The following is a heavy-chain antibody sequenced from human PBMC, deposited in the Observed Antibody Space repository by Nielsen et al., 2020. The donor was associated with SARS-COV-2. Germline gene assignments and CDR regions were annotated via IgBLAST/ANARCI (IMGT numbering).Heavy chain of an antibody. Sequence: LRLSCAVSGGSIASGGYYWTWIRQRPGKGLGWIGYIYYSGGTYYNPSLQSRLSISRDTSKNQFSLKLTSVTAADTAMYYCAREDDRGGSYYEHWGQGTLVTVSS. D-gene: IGHD1-26*01. J-gene: IGHJ4*02. CDR3: AREDDRGGSYYEH. CDR2: IYYSGGT. CDR1: GGSIASGGYY. V-gene: IGHV4-31*11.